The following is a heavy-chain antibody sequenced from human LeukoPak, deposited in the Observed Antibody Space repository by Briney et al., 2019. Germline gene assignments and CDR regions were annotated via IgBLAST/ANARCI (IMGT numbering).Heavy chain of an antibody. CDR1: GFTFDDYA. J-gene: IGHJ4*02. V-gene: IGHV3-9*01. D-gene: IGHD6-19*01. CDR3: AKDLYSGGIAVPIHY. CDR2: ISWNSGSI. Sequence: GRSLRLSCAASGFTFDDYAMHWVRQAPGKGLEWVSGISWNSGSIGYADSVKGRFTISRDNAKNSLYLQMNSLRAEDTAVYYCAKDLYSGGIAVPIHYWGQGTLVTVSS.